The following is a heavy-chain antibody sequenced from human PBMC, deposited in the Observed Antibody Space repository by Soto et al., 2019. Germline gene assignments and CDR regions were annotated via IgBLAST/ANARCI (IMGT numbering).Heavy chain of an antibody. CDR1: GYTFTSYG. Sequence: ASVKVSCKASGYTFTSYGISWVRQAPGQGLEWMGWISAYNGNTNYAQKLQGRVTMTTDTSTSTAYMELRSLRSDDTAVYYCARDRAVAIFGVVTPFDYWGQGTLVTVSS. V-gene: IGHV1-18*04. CDR3: ARDRAVAIFGVVTPFDY. D-gene: IGHD3-3*01. J-gene: IGHJ4*02. CDR2: ISAYNGNT.